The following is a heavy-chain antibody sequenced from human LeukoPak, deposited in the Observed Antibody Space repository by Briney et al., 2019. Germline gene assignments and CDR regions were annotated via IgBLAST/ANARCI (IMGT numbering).Heavy chain of an antibody. Sequence: GGSLRLSCAASGFTFSSYSMNWVRQAPGKGLVWVSRINTDGSSTSYADSVKGRFTISRDNAKNSLYLQMNSLRAEDTAVYYCARDNGYSGWTEGLFDYWGQGTLVTVSS. J-gene: IGHJ4*02. CDR2: INTDGSST. CDR1: GFTFSSYS. CDR3: ARDNGYSGWTEGLFDY. V-gene: IGHV3-74*01. D-gene: IGHD6-19*01.